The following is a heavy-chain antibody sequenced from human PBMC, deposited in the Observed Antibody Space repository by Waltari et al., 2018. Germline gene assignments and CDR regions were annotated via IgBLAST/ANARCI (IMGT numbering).Heavy chain of an antibody. CDR1: GFMFSRYE. CDR2: YSSSERSI. D-gene: IGHD5-18*01. J-gene: IGHJ4*02. Sequence: EVQLVESGGGLVQPGGSLRLSCAASGFMFSRYEMNWGRQAPGKGLEWVSYYSSSERSIYYADPVKGRFTISRDNAKNSRYLQMNSLRVDDTAVYYCARAPRIQVLDNWGQGTLVIVSS. V-gene: IGHV3-48*03. CDR3: ARAPRIQVLDN.